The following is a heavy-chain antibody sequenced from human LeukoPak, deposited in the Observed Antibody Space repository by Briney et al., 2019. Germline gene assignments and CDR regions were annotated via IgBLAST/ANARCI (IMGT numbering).Heavy chain of an antibody. CDR2: ISTDGKST. CDR3: VRDYQFIQEV. D-gene: IGHD2-2*01. CDR1: GFTFSNYW. J-gene: IGHJ6*02. V-gene: IGHV3-74*01. Sequence: GGSLRLSCVASGFTFSNYWMLWVRQAPGKGLMWVSLISTDGKSTRYAESVKGRFTISRDNAKNALYLQMDILRIEDTALYFCVRDYQFIQEVWGQGTTVTVSS.